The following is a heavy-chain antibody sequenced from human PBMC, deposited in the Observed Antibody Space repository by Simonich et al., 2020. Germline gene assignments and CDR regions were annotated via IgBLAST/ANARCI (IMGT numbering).Heavy chain of an antibody. D-gene: IGHD6-13*01. CDR2: ISSSSSYI. Sequence: EVQLVESGGGLVKPGGSLRLSCAASGFTFSSYSMHWVRQAPGKWLGWASPISSSSSYIYYADSVTGRFTISRDNAKNSLYLQMNSLRAEDTAVYYCARDAAGDYWGQGTLVTVSS. CDR1: GFTFSSYS. CDR3: ARDAAGDY. V-gene: IGHV3-21*01. J-gene: IGHJ4*02.